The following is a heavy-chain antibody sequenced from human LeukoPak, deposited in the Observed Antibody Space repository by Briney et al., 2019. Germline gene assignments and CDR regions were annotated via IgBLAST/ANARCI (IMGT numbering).Heavy chain of an antibody. CDR3: ARATWTNFYFDY. D-gene: IGHD1-1*01. CDR1: GGSLSSISYY. Sequence: SQTLSLTCTVYGGSLSSISYYWGWIRQPPGKGLEWIGSIYYSGSTYYNPSLKSRVTISEDTSKNQFSLKVTSVTAADTAVYYCARATWTNFYFDYWGQGALVTVSS. V-gene: IGHV4-39*07. CDR2: IYYSGST. J-gene: IGHJ4*02.